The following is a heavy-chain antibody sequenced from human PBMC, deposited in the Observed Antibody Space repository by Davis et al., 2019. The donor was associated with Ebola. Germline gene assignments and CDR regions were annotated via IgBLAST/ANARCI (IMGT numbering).Heavy chain of an antibody. CDR1: GFTFSDYY. CDR3: TNHLYSGYDPLGMDI. Sequence: GGSLRLSCAASGFTFSDYYMSWIRQAPGKGLEWVSYISSSGSTIYYADSVKGRFTISRDNAKNSLYLQMNSLKTEDTAVYYCTNHLYSGYDPLGMDIWGQGTTVTVSS. D-gene: IGHD5-12*01. J-gene: IGHJ6*02. CDR2: ISSSGSTI. V-gene: IGHV3-11*01.